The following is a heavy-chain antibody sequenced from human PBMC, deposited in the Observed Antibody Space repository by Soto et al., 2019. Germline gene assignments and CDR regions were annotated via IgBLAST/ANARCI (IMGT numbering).Heavy chain of an antibody. D-gene: IGHD6-13*01. Sequence: ASVKVSCKASGYTFTSYDINWVRQATGQGLEWMGWMNPSSGNTGYAQKFQGRVTMTRNTSISTAYIELSSLRSEDTAVYYCARGLFERGAAAVDYWGQGTLVTVSS. J-gene: IGHJ4*02. CDR3: ARGLFERGAAAVDY. V-gene: IGHV1-8*01. CDR2: MNPSSGNT. CDR1: GYTFTSYD.